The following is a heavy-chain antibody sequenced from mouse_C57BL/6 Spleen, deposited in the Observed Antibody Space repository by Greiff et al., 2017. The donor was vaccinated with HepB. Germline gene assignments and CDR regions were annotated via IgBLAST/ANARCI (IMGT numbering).Heavy chain of an antibody. CDR2: IDPNSGGT. CDR3: ARDYYGSSYDWYFDV. CDR1: GYTFTSYW. V-gene: IGHV1-72*01. D-gene: IGHD1-1*01. J-gene: IGHJ1*03. Sequence: QVQLQQPGAELVKPGASVKLSCKASGYTFTSYWMHWVKQRPGRGLEWIGRIDPNSGGTKYNEKFKSKATLTVDKPSSTAYMQLSSLTSEDSAVYDCARDYYGSSYDWYFDVWGTGTTVTVSS.